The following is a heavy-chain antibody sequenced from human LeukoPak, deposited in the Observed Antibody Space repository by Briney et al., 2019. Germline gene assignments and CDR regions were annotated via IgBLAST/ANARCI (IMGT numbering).Heavy chain of an antibody. CDR3: ARQNYYDSSGYYSCFDY. D-gene: IGHD3-22*01. J-gene: IGHJ4*02. V-gene: IGHV5-51*01. CDR2: IYPGDSDT. Sequence: ESLKISCKGSGYNFTIYWIGWVCQMPGKGLEWMGIIYPGDSDTRYSPSFQGQVTISADKSISTAYLQWSSLKASDTAMYYCARQNYYDSSGYYSCFDYWGQGTLVTVSS. CDR1: GYNFTIYW.